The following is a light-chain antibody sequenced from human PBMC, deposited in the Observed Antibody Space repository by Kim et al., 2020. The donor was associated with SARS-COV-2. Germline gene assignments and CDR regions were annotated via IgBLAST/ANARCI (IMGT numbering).Light chain of an antibody. Sequence: EIVFTQSPGTLSLSPGERATLSCRASESVSSSYLAWYQQKPGQAPRLLIYGASTRATGIPDRFSGSGSGTDFTLTISRLESEDFAVYYCQQYSSSPPYTFGQGTKLEI. CDR1: ESVSSSY. V-gene: IGKV3-20*01. J-gene: IGKJ2*01. CDR2: GAS. CDR3: QQYSSSPPYT.